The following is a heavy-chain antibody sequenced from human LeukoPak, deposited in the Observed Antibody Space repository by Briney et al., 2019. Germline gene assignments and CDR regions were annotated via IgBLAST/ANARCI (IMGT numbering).Heavy chain of an antibody. J-gene: IGHJ6*03. CDR1: GYSISSGYY. V-gene: IGHV4-38-2*02. D-gene: IGHD3-10*01. CDR2: IYHSGST. Sequence: PSETLSLTCTVSGYSISSGYYWGWIRQPPGKGLEWIGSIYHSGSTNYNPSLKSRVTISVDTSKNQFSLKLSSVTAADTAVYYCARYTYYYGSGSYYPYYYYYYMDVWGKGTTVTISS. CDR3: ARYTYYYGSGSYYPYYYYYYMDV.